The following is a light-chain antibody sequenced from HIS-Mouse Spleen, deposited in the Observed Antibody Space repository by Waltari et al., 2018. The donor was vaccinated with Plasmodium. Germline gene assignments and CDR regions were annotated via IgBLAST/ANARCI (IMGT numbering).Light chain of an antibody. Sequence: SYELTQPLSVSVALGQTARLTCGGNNIGSKNVHWYQQKPGQAPVLVIYRDSIRPAGIPERFSGSNSGNTATLTISRAQAGDEADYYCQVWDSSTVVFGGGTKLTVL. V-gene: IGLV3-9*01. CDR1: NIGSKN. CDR3: QVWDSSTVV. J-gene: IGLJ2*01. CDR2: RDS.